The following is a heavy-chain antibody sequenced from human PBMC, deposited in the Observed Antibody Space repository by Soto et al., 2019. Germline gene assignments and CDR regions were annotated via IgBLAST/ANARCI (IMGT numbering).Heavy chain of an antibody. J-gene: IGHJ6*02. V-gene: IGHV5-51*01. CDR3: AIQSGPGGEYYYGMDV. Sequence: GESLKISCKGSGYSFTSYWIGWVRQMPGKGLEWMGIIYPGDSDTRYSPSFQGQVTISADKSISTAYLQWSSLKASDTAMYYCAIQSGPGGEYYYGMDVWGQGTTVTVSS. D-gene: IGHD3-16*01. CDR1: GYSFTSYW. CDR2: IYPGDSDT.